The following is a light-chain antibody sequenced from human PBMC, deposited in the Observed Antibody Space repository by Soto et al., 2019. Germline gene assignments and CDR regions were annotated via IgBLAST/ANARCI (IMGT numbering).Light chain of an antibody. J-gene: IGLJ3*02. CDR2: EVS. CDR1: SSDVGSYNL. Sequence: QSVLTQPASVSGSPGQSITISCTGTSSDVGSYNLVSWYQQHPGKAPKLMIYEVSKRPSGVSNRFSGSKSGNTASLTISWLQAEDEAAYYCCSYAVSSTWVFGGGTKLTVL. V-gene: IGLV2-23*02. CDR3: CSYAVSSTWV.